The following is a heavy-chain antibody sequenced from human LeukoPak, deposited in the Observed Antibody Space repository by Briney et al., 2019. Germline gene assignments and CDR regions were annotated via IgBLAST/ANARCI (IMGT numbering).Heavy chain of an antibody. CDR3: ARFNSGYAVDAFDI. D-gene: IGHD5-12*01. J-gene: IGHJ3*02. Sequence: PSETLSLTCTVSGGSISSSSYYWGWIRQPPGKGLEWIGSIYYSGSTYYNPSLKSRVTISVDTSKNQFSLKLSSVTAADTAVYYCARFNSGYAVDAFDIWGQGTMVTVSS. V-gene: IGHV4-39*01. CDR1: GGSISSSSYY. CDR2: IYYSGST.